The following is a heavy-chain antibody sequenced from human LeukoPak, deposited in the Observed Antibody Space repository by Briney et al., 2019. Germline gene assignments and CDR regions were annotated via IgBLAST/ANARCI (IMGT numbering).Heavy chain of an antibody. J-gene: IGHJ4*02. CDR3: ARDAVWGYYDSSGYYPLDY. V-gene: IGHV3-30*04. Sequence: GGSVRLSCAASGFTFSSYAMHWVRQAPGKGLEGVAGISYDGSKKYYADSVKGGFTISRDNAKKSLYMEMNRLRAEDTGGYYSARDAVWGYYDSSGYYPLDYWGQGTLVTVSS. D-gene: IGHD3-22*01. CDR1: GFTFSSYA. CDR2: ISYDGSKK.